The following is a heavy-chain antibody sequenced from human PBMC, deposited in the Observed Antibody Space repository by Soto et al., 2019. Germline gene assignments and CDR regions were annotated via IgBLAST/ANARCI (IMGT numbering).Heavy chain of an antibody. Sequence: ASVKVSCKASGYTFTSYGISWVRQAPGQGLEWMGWISAYNGNTNYAQKLQGRVTMTTDTSTSTAHMELRSLRSDDTAVYYCARALLPSTTYYDFWSGYRYYFDYWGQGTLVTVSS. D-gene: IGHD3-3*01. CDR2: ISAYNGNT. V-gene: IGHV1-18*04. CDR3: ARALLPSTTYYDFWSGYRYYFDY. CDR1: GYTFTSYG. J-gene: IGHJ4*02.